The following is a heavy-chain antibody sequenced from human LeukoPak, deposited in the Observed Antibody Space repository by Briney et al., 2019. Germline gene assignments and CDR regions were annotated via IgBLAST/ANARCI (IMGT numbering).Heavy chain of an antibody. J-gene: IGHJ4*02. D-gene: IGHD3-22*01. CDR1: GFTFSSYG. CDR2: IRYDGSNK. Sequence: GGSLRLSCAASGFTFSSYGMHWVRQAPGKGLEWVAFIRYDGSNKYYADSVKGRFTISRDNSKNTLYLQMNSLRAEDTAVYYCAKDYPISYYYDSSGSPGYWGQGTLVTVSS. V-gene: IGHV3-30*02. CDR3: AKDYPISYYYDSSGSPGY.